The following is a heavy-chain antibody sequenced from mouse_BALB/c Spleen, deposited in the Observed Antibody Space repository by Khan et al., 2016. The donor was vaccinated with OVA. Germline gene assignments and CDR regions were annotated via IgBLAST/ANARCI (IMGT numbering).Heavy chain of an antibody. V-gene: IGHV2-3*01. CDR1: GFSLTKYG. J-gene: IGHJ4*01. CDR3: AKYMIMTRYYAMDY. D-gene: IGHD2-4*01. Sequence: VQLQESGPGLVAPSQSLSITCTVSGFSLTKYGVSWVRQPPGKDLEWLGVIWGDGSTNYHSTLISRLSISKDNSKSQVFLKLNSLQTDDTATYYCAKYMIMTRYYAMDYWGQGTSVTVSS. CDR2: IWGDGST.